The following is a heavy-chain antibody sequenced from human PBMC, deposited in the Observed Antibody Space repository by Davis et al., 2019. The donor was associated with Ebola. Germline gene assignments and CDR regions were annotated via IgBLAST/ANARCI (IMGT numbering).Heavy chain of an antibody. CDR1: GFTFSSYD. CDR3: VKNYYGMDV. D-gene: IGHD3-10*01. Sequence: GESLKISCAASGFTFSSYDMNWVRQAPGKGLEWVSSISSGSYYIYYADSLKGRFTISRDNAKNSLYLQMKSLRAEDTAVYFSVKNYYGMDVWGQGTTVTVSS. V-gene: IGHV3-21*01. CDR2: ISSGSYYI. J-gene: IGHJ6*02.